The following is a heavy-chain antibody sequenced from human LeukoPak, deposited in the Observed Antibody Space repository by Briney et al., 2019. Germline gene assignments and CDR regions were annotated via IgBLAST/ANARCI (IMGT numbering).Heavy chain of an antibody. CDR1: GGSFSGYY. Sequence: SETLSLTCAVYGGSFSGYYWSWIRQPPGKGLEWIGEINHSGSTNYNPSLMSRVTISVDTSKNQFSLKLSSVTAADTAVYYCARGRYDSSGYGWYFDLWGRGTLVTVSS. J-gene: IGHJ2*01. V-gene: IGHV4-34*01. CDR2: INHSGST. D-gene: IGHD3-22*01. CDR3: ARGRYDSSGYGWYFDL.